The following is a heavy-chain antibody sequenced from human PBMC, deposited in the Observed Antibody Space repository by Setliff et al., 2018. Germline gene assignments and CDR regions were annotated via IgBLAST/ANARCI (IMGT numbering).Heavy chain of an antibody. Sequence: PGESLKISCAASGFTVSSNYMSWVRQAPGKGLEWVSVIYSGGSTYYADSVKRRFTISRDNSKNTLYLQMNSLRAEDTAVYYCARDKGIAAAGTGYYYGMDVWCQGTTVTVSS. CDR3: ARDKGIAAAGTGYYYGMDV. CDR2: IYSGGST. D-gene: IGHD6-13*01. V-gene: IGHV3-53*01. CDR1: GFTVSSNY. J-gene: IGHJ6*02.